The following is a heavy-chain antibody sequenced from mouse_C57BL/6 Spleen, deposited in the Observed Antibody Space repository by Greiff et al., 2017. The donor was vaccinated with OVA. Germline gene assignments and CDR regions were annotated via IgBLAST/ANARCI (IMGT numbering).Heavy chain of an antibody. D-gene: IGHD2-4*01. Sequence: ESGPGLVKPSQSLSLTCSVTGYSITSGYYWNWIRQFPGNKLEWMGYISYDGSNNYNPSLKNRISITRDTSKNQFFLKLNSVTTEDTATYYCARNYDVPFAYWGQGTLVTVSA. V-gene: IGHV3-6*01. CDR2: ISYDGSN. CDR1: GYSITSGYY. J-gene: IGHJ3*01. CDR3: ARNYDVPFAY.